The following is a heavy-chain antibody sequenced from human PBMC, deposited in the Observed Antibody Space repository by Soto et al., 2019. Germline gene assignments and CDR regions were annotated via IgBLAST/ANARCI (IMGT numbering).Heavy chain of an antibody. J-gene: IGHJ4*02. CDR1: GFTFSSYN. D-gene: IGHD3-10*01. V-gene: IGHV3-30*18. CDR2: ISYDGNKK. Sequence: QVQLVESGGGVVQPGRSLRLACATSGFTFSSYNIHWVRQAPGKGLEWVALISYDGNKKYYADSVKGRFTISRDNSKNTPYLQMNSLTVEDPAMYYCAKAPGGSGFYYTYYFDYWGQGTLVTVSS. CDR3: AKAPGGSGFYYTYYFDY.